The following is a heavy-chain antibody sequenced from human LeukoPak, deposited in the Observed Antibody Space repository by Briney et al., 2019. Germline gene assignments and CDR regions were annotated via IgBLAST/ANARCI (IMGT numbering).Heavy chain of an antibody. CDR1: GFTFSSYW. CDR3: ARDRRVGGWGGAFDL. V-gene: IGHV3-7*01. Sequence: GGSLRLSCAASGFTFSSYWMSWVRQAPGKGLEWVANIKQDGSQRFYVDSVKGRFTISRDNAKNSLYLQMNSLTTEDTAVYYCARDRRVGGWGGAFDLWGQGTTVTVSS. J-gene: IGHJ3*01. D-gene: IGHD2-21*01. CDR2: IKQDGSQR.